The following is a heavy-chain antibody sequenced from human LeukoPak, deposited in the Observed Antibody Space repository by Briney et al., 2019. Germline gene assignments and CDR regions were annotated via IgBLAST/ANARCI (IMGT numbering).Heavy chain of an antibody. CDR2: ISSSSSTI. V-gene: IGHV3-48*04. D-gene: IGHD3-10*01. J-gene: IGHJ4*02. Sequence: GGSLRLSCAASGFTFSSYSMNWVRQAPGKGLEWVSYISSSSSTIYYADSVKGRFTISRDNAKNSLYLQMNSLRAEDTAVYYCARDLAYGPQGGGQGTLVTVSS. CDR1: GFTFSSYS. CDR3: ARDLAYGPQG.